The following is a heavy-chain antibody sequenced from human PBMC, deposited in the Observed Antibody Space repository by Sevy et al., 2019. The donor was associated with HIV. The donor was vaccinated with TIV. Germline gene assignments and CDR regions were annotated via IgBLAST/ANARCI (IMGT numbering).Heavy chain of an antibody. V-gene: IGHV4-39*01. CDR3: ASQDGYCSGGSCFGIDY. D-gene: IGHD2-15*01. CDR2: FYYSGST. J-gene: IGHJ4*02. Sequence: SETLSLTCTVSGGSISSSSYYWGWIRQPPGKGLEWIGSFYYSGSTYYNPSLKSRVTISVDTSKNQFSLKLSSVTAADTAVYYCASQDGYCSGGSCFGIDYWGQGTLVTVSS. CDR1: GGSISSSSYY.